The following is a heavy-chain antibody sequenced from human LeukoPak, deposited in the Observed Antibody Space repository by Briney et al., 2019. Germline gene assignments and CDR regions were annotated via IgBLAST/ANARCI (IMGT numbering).Heavy chain of an antibody. CDR2: IKQDGSEK. J-gene: IGHJ4*02. Sequence: PGGSLRLSCAASGFTFSSYWMSWVRQAPGKGLEWVANIKQDGSEKYYVDSVKGRFTISRDNAKNSLYLQMNSLRAEDTAVYYCAKDGWNDIPDYWGQGTLVTVSS. CDR3: AKDGWNDIPDY. CDR1: GFTFSSYW. D-gene: IGHD1-1*01. V-gene: IGHV3-7*03.